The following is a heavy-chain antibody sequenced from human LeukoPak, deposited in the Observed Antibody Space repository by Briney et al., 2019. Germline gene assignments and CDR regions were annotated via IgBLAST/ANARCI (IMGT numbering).Heavy chain of an antibody. CDR3: ARGGACSGTSCYRGLYNWFDP. J-gene: IGHJ5*02. CDR1: GFTFSSYS. D-gene: IGHD2-2*02. V-gene: IGHV3-21*01. Sequence: PGGSLRLSCAASGFTFSSYSMNWVRQAPGKGLEWVSSISSSSSYIYYADSVKGRFTTSRDNAKNSLYLQMNSLRAEDTAVYYCARGGACSGTSCYRGLYNWFDPWGQGTLVTVSS. CDR2: ISSSSSYI.